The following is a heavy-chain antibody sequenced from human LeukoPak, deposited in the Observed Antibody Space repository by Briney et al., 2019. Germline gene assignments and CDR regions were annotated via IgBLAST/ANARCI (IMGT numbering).Heavy chain of an antibody. CDR2: ISSSSSYI. CDR3: AIDYIGDIVVVVAANAFDY. V-gene: IGHV3-21*01. Sequence: PGGSLRLSCAASGFTFSSYSMNWVRQAPGKGLEWVSSISSSSSYIYYADSVKGRFTISRDNAKNSLYLQMNSLRAEDTAVYYCAIDYIGDIVVVVAANAFDYWGQGTLVTVSS. D-gene: IGHD2-15*01. CDR1: GFTFSSYS. J-gene: IGHJ4*02.